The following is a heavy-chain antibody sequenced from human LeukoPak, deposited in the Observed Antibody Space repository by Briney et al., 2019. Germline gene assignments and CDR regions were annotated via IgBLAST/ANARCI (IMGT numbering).Heavy chain of an antibody. CDR3: ARGLNFIPQSPYYYYGMDV. CDR2: IYYSGST. CDR1: GGSISSYY. V-gene: IGHV4-59*01. J-gene: IGHJ6*02. Sequence: SETLSLTCTVSGGSISSYYWSWIRRPPGKGLEWIGYIYYSGSTNYNPSLKSRVTISVDTSKNQFSLKLSSVTAADTAVYYCARGLNFIPQSPYYYYGMDVWGQGTTVTVSS.